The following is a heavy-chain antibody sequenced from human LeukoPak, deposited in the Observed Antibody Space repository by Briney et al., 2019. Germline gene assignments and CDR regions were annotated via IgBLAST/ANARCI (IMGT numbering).Heavy chain of an antibody. J-gene: IGHJ4*02. CDR2: IYNSGST. V-gene: IGHV4-59*01. D-gene: IGHD3-10*01. Sequence: PSETLSLTCTVSDGSISSYYWSWIRQPPGKGLEWIGYIYNSGSTNYNPSLKSRVTISVDTSKKQFSLKLSSVTATDTAVYYCARQAITMVRGVIRPLYYFDYWGQGTLVTVSS. CDR3: ARQAITMVRGVIRPLYYFDY. CDR1: DGSISSYY.